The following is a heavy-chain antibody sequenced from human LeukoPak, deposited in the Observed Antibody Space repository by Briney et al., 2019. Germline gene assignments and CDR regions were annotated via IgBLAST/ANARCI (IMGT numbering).Heavy chain of an antibody. CDR2: IIPIFGTA. Sequence: SVKVSCKASGGTFSSYAISWVRQAPGQGLEWMGGIIPIFGTANYAQKFQGRVTITADESTSTAYMELSSLRSEDTAVYYCASSIYYGSGSYLPYYFDYWGQGTLVTVSS. CDR3: ASSIYYGSGSYLPYYFDY. CDR1: GGTFSSYA. V-gene: IGHV1-69*13. D-gene: IGHD3-10*01. J-gene: IGHJ4*02.